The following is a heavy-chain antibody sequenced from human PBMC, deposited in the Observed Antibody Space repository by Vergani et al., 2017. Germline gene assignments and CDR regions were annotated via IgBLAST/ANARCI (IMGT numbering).Heavy chain of an antibody. D-gene: IGHD3-22*01. CDR3: ARMRLGAFDI. CDR2: ISYDGSNK. Sequence: QVQLVESGGGVVQPGRSLRLSCAASGFTFSSYAMHWVRQAPGKGLEWVAVISYDGSNKYYADSVKGRFTISRDNSKNTLYLQMNSLRAEDTAVYYCARMRLGAFDIWGQGTMVTVSS. CDR1: GFTFSSYA. V-gene: IGHV3-30-3*01. J-gene: IGHJ3*02.